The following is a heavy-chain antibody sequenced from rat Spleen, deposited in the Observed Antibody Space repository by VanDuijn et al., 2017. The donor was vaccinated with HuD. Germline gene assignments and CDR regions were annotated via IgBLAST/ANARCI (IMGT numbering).Heavy chain of an antibody. CDR3: ARGAGYVLDA. J-gene: IGHJ4*01. CDR1: GFNFNDYW. V-gene: IGHV3-1*01. CDR2: ISYSGTT. Sequence: EVKLVESGGGLVQPGRSLKLSCAASGFNFNDYWMGWVRKFPGNKMECIGHISYSGTTTYHPSLKSRISITLNTSKNQFFLQLNSVTTEDTATYYCARGAGYVLDAWGQGASVTVSS. D-gene: IGHD1-4*01.